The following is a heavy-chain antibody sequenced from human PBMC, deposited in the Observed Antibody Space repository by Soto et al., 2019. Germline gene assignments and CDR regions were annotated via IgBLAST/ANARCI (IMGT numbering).Heavy chain of an antibody. J-gene: IGHJ4*02. CDR3: ATRSPAFDY. CDR2: ISTYKGNT. Sequence: QVQMVQSGPEVKKPGASVKVSCKTSGYTFTSYGISWVRQAPGQGLEWMGWISTYKGNTNYAQKFQGRVTMTTDTATSTAYMELRSLRSDDTAVYYCATRSPAFDYWGQGTLVTVSS. V-gene: IGHV1-18*01. CDR1: GYTFTSYG.